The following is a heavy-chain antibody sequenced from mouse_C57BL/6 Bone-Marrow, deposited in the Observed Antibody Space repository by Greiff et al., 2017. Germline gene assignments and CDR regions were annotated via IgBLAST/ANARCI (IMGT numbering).Heavy chain of an antibody. D-gene: IGHD1-1*02. V-gene: IGHV1-69*01. Sequence: QVQLLQPGAELVLPGASVKLSCKASGYTFTSYWLHWVQQRPGPALEWIGEIDPSDSYTNYNQKFKGKATLTVDKSSSTAYIQLSRLTSEDSAVYYSARGGKVAYWGQGTLVTVAA. CDR1: GYTFTSYW. CDR3: ARGGKVAY. CDR2: IDPSDSYT. J-gene: IGHJ3*01.